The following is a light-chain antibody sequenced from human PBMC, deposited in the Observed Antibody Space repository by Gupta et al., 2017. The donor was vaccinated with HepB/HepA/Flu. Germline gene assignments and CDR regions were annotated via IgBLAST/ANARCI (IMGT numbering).Light chain of an antibody. Sequence: DIQMTQSPSSLSASVGDRVTITCRASQSISNYLNWYQQKPGKAPKLLINAASSLQSGVPSRLSGSGSGTDFTLTISSLQPEDFATYYCQQSHTIPRSFGQGTKLEIK. CDR2: AAS. V-gene: IGKV1-39*01. J-gene: IGKJ2*04. CDR3: QQSHTIPRS. CDR1: QSISNY.